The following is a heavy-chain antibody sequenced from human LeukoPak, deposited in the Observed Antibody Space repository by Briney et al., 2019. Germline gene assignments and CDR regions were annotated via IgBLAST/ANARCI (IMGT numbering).Heavy chain of an antibody. CDR2: VWYDGCNK. CDR1: GFTFSSYG. Sequence: GGPLRLSCAASGFTFSSYGMHWVRQPPAKGLDGVAVVWYDGCNKYYTDSVQGRFTIFRENAKNPLFLQMNSLSPEDTAVFYCARNRASAVTTFFDYCGQGTLVTVSS. D-gene: IGHD4-17*01. J-gene: IGHJ4*02. V-gene: IGHV3-33*01. CDR3: ARNRASAVTTFFDY.